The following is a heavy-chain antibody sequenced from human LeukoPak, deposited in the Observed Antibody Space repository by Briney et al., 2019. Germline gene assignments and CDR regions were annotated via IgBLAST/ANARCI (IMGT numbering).Heavy chain of an antibody. CDR1: GGSISSYY. Sequence: SETLSLTCTVSGGSISSYYWSWIRQPPGKGLEWIGYIYYSGSTNYNPSLKSRVTLSVDTSKNQFSLKLSSVTAADTAVYYCARLYYYDSSGYSTYYYYGMDVWGQGTTVTVSS. CDR3: ARLYYYDSSGYSTYYYYGMDV. CDR2: IYYSGST. V-gene: IGHV4-59*01. D-gene: IGHD3-22*01. J-gene: IGHJ6*02.